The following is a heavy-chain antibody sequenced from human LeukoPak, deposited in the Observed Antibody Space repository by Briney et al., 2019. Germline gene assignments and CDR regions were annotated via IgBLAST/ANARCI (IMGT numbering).Heavy chain of an antibody. CDR1: GFSFSSYS. J-gene: IGHJ4*02. CDR3: ARGKGHFDY. CDR2: ISSSSSYI. V-gene: IGHV3-21*01. Sequence: AGGSLRLSCAASGFSFSSYSMNRVRQAPGKGLEWVSSISSSSSYIYYADSVKGRFTISRDNAKNSLYLQMNSLRAEDTAVYYCARGKGHFDYWGQGTLVTVSS.